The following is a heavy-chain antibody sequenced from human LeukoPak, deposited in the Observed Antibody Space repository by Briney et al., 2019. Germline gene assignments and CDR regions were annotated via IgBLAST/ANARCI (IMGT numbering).Heavy chain of an antibody. CDR2: IIPIFGTA. V-gene: IGHV1-69*05. D-gene: IGHD2-15*01. J-gene: IGHJ4*02. CDR3: ARDRDCSGGSCTYFDS. CDR1: GGTFSSYA. Sequence: SVKVSCKASGGTFSSYAISWVRQAPGQGLEWMGRIIPIFGTANYAQKFQGRVTITTDESTSTAYMELSRLRSEDTAVYYCARDRDCSGGSCTYFDSWGQGTLVTVSS.